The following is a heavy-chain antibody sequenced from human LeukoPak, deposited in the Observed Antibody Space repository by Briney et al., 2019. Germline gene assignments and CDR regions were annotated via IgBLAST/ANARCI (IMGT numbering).Heavy chain of an antibody. CDR3: ATEAIVVVTARDYWYFDL. D-gene: IGHD2-21*02. J-gene: IGHJ2*01. CDR1: GGTFSSYA. Sequence: SVKVSCKASGGTFSSYAVSWVRQAPGQGLEWMGRIIPILGIPNYAQKFQGRVTITADKSTTTAYMELSSLRSEDTAVYYCATEAIVVVTARDYWYFDLWGRGTLVTVSS. V-gene: IGHV1-69*04. CDR2: IIPILGIP.